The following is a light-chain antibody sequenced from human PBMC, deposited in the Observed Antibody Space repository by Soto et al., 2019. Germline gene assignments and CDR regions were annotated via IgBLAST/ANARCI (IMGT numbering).Light chain of an antibody. CDR2: AAS. V-gene: IGKV1-27*01. J-gene: IGKJ4*01. CDR1: QGISNY. CDR3: QKYNSAPLT. Sequence: DIQMTQSPSSLSASVGDRVTITCRASQGISNYLAWYQQKPGKVPKLLIYAASTLQSGVPSRFSGSGSGTDFTLTISSXXXXXXXTYYCQKYNSAPLTFGGGTKVEIK.